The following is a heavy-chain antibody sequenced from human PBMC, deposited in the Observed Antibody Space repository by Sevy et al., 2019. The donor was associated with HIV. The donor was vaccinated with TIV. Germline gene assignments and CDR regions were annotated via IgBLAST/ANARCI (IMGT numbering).Heavy chain of an antibody. CDR2: IWYDGGHK. D-gene: IGHD1-26*01. CDR3: ARGSRGPSPGGPSFDY. CDR1: GFSFSSHA. Sequence: GGSLRLSCAASGFSFSSHAMHWVRQAPGKGLEWVAVIWYDGGHKFYADSVKGRFTISRDNSHNTLFLQMNSLRAEGTTVYYCARGSRGPSPGGPSFDYWGQGTLVTVSS. J-gene: IGHJ4*02. V-gene: IGHV3-33*01.